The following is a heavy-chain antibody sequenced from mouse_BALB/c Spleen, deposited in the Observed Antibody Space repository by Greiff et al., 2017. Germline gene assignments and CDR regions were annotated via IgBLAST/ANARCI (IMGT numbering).Heavy chain of an antibody. CDR1: GYSFTDYI. V-gene: IGHV1-39*01. J-gene: IGHJ3*01. D-gene: IGHD2-2*01. Sequence: EVKLQQTGPELVKPGASVKISCKASGYSFTDYIMLWVKQSHGKSLEWIGNINPYYGSTSYNLKFKGKATLTVDKSSSTAYMQLNSLTSEDSAVYYCARGYYGYDGAWFAYWGQGTLVTVSA. CDR3: ARGYYGYDGAWFAY. CDR2: INPYYGST.